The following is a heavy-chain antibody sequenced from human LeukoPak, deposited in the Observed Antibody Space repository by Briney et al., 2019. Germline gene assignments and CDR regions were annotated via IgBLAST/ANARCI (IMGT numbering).Heavy chain of an antibody. CDR1: GFTFSDYY. Sequence: GGSLRLSCAASGFTFSDYYMSWIRQAPGRGLEWVSYISSSGSTIYYADSVKGRFTISRDNAQNSLYLQMNSLRAEDTAIYYCVRDRGTYRPIDYWGQGTLVTVSS. D-gene: IGHD1-26*01. J-gene: IGHJ4*02. CDR3: VRDRGTYRPIDY. V-gene: IGHV3-11*01. CDR2: ISSSGSTI.